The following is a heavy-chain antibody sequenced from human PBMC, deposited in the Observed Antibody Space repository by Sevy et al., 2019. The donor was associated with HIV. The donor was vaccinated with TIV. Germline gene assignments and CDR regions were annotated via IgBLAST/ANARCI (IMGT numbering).Heavy chain of an antibody. V-gene: IGHV3-53*01. CDR3: ARDRVTYYYDSSGYYTSGYGMDV. Sequence: GGSLRLSCAASGFTVSDNHMNWVRQAPGKGLEWVSVSYSSDRTDYADSVEGRFPVSRENSKNTLYLQMNHLGAEDTAVYYCARDRVTYYYDSSGYYTSGYGMDVWGQGTTVTVSS. CDR2: SYSSDRT. J-gene: IGHJ6*02. D-gene: IGHD3-22*01. CDR1: GFTVSDNH.